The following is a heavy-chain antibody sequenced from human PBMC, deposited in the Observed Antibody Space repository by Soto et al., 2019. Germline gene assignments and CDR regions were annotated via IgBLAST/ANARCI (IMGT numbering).Heavy chain of an antibody. J-gene: IGHJ4*02. CDR3: AREGQLLPGDYFDY. D-gene: IGHD3-10*01. V-gene: IGHV1-69*06. CDR1: GGTFSNYA. Sequence: QVQLVQSGAEVKKPGSSVKVSCKASGGTFSNYAISWVRQAPGQGLEWMGGIIPIFGTANYAQKFQDRVTITADKSTSTAYMELSSLRSEDTAVYYCAREGQLLPGDYFDYWGQGTLVTVSS. CDR2: IIPIFGTA.